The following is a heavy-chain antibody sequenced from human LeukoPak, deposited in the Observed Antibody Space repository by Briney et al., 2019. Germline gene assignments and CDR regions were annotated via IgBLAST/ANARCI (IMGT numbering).Heavy chain of an antibody. V-gene: IGHV1-46*01. CDR3: ARDIASSGYYWD. J-gene: IGHJ4*02. CDR2: INPSGGSA. Sequence: ASVKVSCKASGYTFTSYYMHWVRQAPGQGLEWMGIINPSGGSAFYAQNFQGRVTMTRDTSTSTVYMELSSLRSEDTAVYYCARDIASSGYYWDWGQGTLVTVSS. CDR1: GYTFTSYY. D-gene: IGHD3-22*01.